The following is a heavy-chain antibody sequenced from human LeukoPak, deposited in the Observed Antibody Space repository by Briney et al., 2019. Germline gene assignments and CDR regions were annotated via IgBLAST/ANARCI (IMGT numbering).Heavy chain of an antibody. D-gene: IGHD2-8*02. J-gene: IGHJ2*01. Sequence: PSETLSLTCSVSGASIRSYYWSWIRQPPGKGLEWIGYIYTSGSTNHSPSLKGRVSLPMDTSKNHFSLTLSSVTAADTAVYYCARQPLLGYYWFFDLWGRGTLVTVSS. CDR1: GASIRSYY. CDR2: IYTSGST. CDR3: ARQPLLGYYWFFDL. V-gene: IGHV4-4*09.